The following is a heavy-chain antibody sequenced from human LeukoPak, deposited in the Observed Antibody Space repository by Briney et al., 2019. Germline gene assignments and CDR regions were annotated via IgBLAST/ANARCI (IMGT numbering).Heavy chain of an antibody. V-gene: IGHV4-39*01. D-gene: IGHD1-7*01. CDR3: ARGRNWNLHFDY. J-gene: IGHJ4*02. CDR2: IYYSGST. Sequence: SETLSLTCTVSGGSISSSSYYWGWIRQPPGKGLGWIGNIYYSGSTYYNPSLKSRVTISVDTSKNQFSLKLSSVTAADTAVYYCARGRNWNLHFDYWGQGTLVTVSS. CDR1: GGSISSSSYY.